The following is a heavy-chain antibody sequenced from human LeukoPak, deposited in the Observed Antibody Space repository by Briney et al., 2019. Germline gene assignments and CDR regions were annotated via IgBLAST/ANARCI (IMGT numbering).Heavy chain of an antibody. CDR3: AGDPTGIAAAGTLFDY. Sequence: EASVKVSCKASGYTFISYYMHWVRQAPGQGLEWMGIINPSGGSTSYAQKFQGRVTMTRDTSTSTVYMELSSLRSEDTAVYYCAGDPTGIAAAGTLFDYWGQGTLVTVSS. CDR1: GYTFISYY. D-gene: IGHD6-13*01. V-gene: IGHV1-46*01. J-gene: IGHJ4*02. CDR2: INPSGGST.